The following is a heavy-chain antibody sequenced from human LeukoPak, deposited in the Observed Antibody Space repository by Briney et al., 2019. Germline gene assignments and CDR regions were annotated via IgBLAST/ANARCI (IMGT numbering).Heavy chain of an antibody. V-gene: IGHV3-23*01. CDR3: ARDRGGEIDY. CDR1: GFTFSTYA. D-gene: IGHD2-21*01. J-gene: IGHJ4*02. Sequence: GGSLRLSCAASGFTFSTYAMNWVRQAPGKGLEWVSAISGSGGSTYYADSVKGRFTISRDNSKNTLYLQMNSLRAEDTAVYYCARDRGGEIDYWGQGTLVTVSS. CDR2: ISGSGGST.